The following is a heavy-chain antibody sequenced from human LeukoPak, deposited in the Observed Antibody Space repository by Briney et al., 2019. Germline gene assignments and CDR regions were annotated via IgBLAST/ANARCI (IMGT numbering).Heavy chain of an antibody. CDR1: GFTFSSYC. V-gene: IGHV3-21*01. D-gene: IGHD5-24*01. Sequence: PAGSLSLSCAVSGFTFSSYCMNWIRQPPGKGLEWVACISSSSSNIYYADLVNGRFTISRATTKNSLFLQRTGLSAEATAVYYCARDHRDGIRDYWGQGTLVTVSS. CDR2: ISSSSSNI. J-gene: IGHJ4*02. CDR3: ARDHRDGIRDY.